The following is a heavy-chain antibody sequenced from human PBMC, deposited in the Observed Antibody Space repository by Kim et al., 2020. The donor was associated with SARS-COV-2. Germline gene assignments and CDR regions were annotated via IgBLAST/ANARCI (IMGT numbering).Heavy chain of an antibody. CDR2: ISSSSSYI. J-gene: IGHJ4*02. V-gene: IGHV3-21*01. CDR1: GFTFSSYS. D-gene: IGHD3-3*01. Sequence: GGSLRLSCAASGFTFSSYSMNWVRQAPGKGLEWVSSISSSSSYIYYADSVKGRFTISRDNAKNSLYLQMNSLRAEDTAVYYCARAKMGVAYVFDYWGQGTLVTVSS. CDR3: ARAKMGVAYVFDY.